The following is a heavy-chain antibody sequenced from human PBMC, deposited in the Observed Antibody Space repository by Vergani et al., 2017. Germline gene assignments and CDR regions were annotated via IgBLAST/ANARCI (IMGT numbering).Heavy chain of an antibody. J-gene: IGHJ4*02. CDR2: ISGSGGST. D-gene: IGHD6-19*01. V-gene: IGHV3-23*01. CDR1: GFTFSSYA. CDR3: AKASECYSRGWSFDD. Sequence: EVQLLESGGGLVQPGGSLRLSCAASGFTFSSYAMSWVRQAPGKGLEWVSAISGSGGSTYYADSVKGRFTISRDNSKTTLYLQMNSLRAEDTAVYYCAKASECYSRGWSFDDGGQGSLVTVSS.